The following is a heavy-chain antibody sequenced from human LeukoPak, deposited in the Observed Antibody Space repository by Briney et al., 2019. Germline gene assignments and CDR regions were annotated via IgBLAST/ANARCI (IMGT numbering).Heavy chain of an antibody. Sequence: GGSLRLSCAASGFMFNNYAMYWVRQAPGKGLEWVSGIFGSGGSAHYADSVKGRFTISRDNSKNMVYLQVDSLRVEDTAIYYSGKTTTGYSSGRYPGWPVDYWGQGTLVTVSS. CDR3: GKTTTGYSSGRYPGWPVDY. CDR2: IFGSGGSA. V-gene: IGHV3-23*01. CDR1: GFMFNNYA. J-gene: IGHJ4*02. D-gene: IGHD6-19*01.